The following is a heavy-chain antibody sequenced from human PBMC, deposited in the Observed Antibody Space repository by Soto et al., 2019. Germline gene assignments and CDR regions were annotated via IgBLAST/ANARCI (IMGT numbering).Heavy chain of an antibody. CDR3: ASDYGSGVEMDF. V-gene: IGHV1-46*01. CDR1: GYTFSGYY. CDR2: FKPTGGGST. J-gene: IGHJ6*02. Sequence: EASVKLSCKPSGYTFSGYYVHWVRQAPGQGLEWMGVFKPTGGGSTSYAQRFQGRVTVTRDTSTSTVYMALGSLRSDETAVYFRASDYGSGVEMDFWGQGTRVTVSS. D-gene: IGHD3-10*01.